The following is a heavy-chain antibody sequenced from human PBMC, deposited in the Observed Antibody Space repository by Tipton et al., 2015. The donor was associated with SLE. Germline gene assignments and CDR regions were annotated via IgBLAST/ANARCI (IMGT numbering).Heavy chain of an antibody. D-gene: IGHD3-16*01. CDR3: ARGVLFDP. CDR2: IYYSGST. V-gene: IGHV4-59*11. J-gene: IGHJ2*01. Sequence: TLSLTCTVSGGSISSHYWSWIRQPPGKGLEWIGYIYYSGSTNYNPSLKSRVTISVDTSKNQFSLKLSSVTAADTAVYYCARGVLFDPRGRGTLATVSS. CDR1: GGSISSHY.